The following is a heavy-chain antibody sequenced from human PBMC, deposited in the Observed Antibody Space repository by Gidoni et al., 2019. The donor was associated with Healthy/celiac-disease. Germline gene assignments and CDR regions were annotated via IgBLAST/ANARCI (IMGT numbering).Heavy chain of an antibody. J-gene: IGHJ6*02. CDR3: ARDRSSGSDSHMDV. V-gene: IGHV3-33*01. CDR2: IWYDGSNK. Sequence: QGQPVASGGGVVQPGMSLRLYCAASGVNFRSDGLHWVRQAPGKGLGGVAGIWYDGSNKYYADSVKGRFTISRDNSKNTLYLQMNSLRAEDTAVYYCARDRSSGSDSHMDVWGQGTTVTVSS. CDR1: GVNFRSDG. D-gene: IGHD6-19*01.